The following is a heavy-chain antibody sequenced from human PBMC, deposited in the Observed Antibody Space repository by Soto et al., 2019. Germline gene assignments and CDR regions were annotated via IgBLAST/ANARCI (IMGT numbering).Heavy chain of an antibody. CDR1: VFPFGANA. CDR3: ATEMGATQGPFDN. D-gene: IGHD1-26*01. J-gene: IGHJ4*02. Sequence: GSMKLSFVVSVFPFGANAMSWVRKAPGKGLEWVSGLSNTGRRTSYADSVKGRFNISRDNSENTVYLQMNSLRVEDTAVYYCATEMGATQGPFDNWGQGTLVTVSS. V-gene: IGHV3-23*01. CDR2: LSNTGRRT.